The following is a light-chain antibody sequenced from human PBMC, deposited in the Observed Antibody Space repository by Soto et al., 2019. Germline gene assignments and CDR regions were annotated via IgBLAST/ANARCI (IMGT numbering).Light chain of an antibody. J-gene: IGKJ4*01. CDR1: QSVSSY. CDR3: QQHSNWYPS. V-gene: IGKV3-11*01. Sequence: EIVLTQSPATLSLSPGERATLSCRASQSVSSYLAWYQQKPGQAPRLLIYDASNRATGIPARFSGSGSGTDFTLTISSLEPEDFSVYYCQQHSNWYPSFGGGTKVEIK. CDR2: DAS.